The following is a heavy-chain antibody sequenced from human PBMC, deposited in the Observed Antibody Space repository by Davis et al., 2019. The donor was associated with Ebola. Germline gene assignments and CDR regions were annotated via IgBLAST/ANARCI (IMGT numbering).Heavy chain of an antibody. J-gene: IGHJ3*01. D-gene: IGHD2-15*01. Sequence: SLKISCAGSGFTFSTYVMTWVRLLPGKGLEWVSGISWNSRSIGYVDSVKGRFTVSRDNAKNTLYLQMNSLRADDTALYYCVRDVHYSENALDVWGQGTAVTVSS. V-gene: IGHV3-9*01. CDR1: GFTFSTYV. CDR3: VRDVHYSENALDV. CDR2: ISWNSRSI.